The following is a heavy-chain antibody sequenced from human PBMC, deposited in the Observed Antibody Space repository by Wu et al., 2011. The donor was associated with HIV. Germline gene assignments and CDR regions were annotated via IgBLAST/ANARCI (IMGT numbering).Heavy chain of an antibody. CDR1: GGSLRRYT. Sequence: QVQLVQSGAEVKKPGSSVKVSCKASGGSLRRYTINWVRQAPGQGLEWMGGIIPVLSTAYYAEQFQGRVTITTDEFTNTAYMDLGGLRSEDTAVYYCTVGVGAKYFYGVDVWGQGTMITVSS. CDR3: TVGVGAKYFYGVDV. CDR2: IIPVLSTA. D-gene: IGHD1-26*01. J-gene: IGHJ6*02. V-gene: IGHV1-69*05.